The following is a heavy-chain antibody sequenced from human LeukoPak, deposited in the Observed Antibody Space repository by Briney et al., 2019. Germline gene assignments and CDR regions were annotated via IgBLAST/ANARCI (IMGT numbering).Heavy chain of an antibody. CDR3: AKDTPTRAGTYYYGMDV. CDR1: GFTFSDYY. CDR2: ISSSGSTI. Sequence: GGSLRLSCAASGFTFSDYYMSWIRQAPGKGLEWVSYISSSGSTIYYADSVKGRFTISRDNAKNSLYLQMNSLRAEDTALYYCAKDTPTRAGTYYYGMDVWGQGTTVTVSS. V-gene: IGHV3-11*01. J-gene: IGHJ6*02. D-gene: IGHD6-13*01.